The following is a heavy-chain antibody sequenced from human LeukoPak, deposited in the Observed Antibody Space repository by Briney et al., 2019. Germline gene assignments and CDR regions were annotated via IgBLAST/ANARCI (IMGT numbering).Heavy chain of an antibody. Sequence: GGSLRLSCAASGFTFSSYWMHWVRQAPGKGLVCVSRINSDGSSTSYADSVKGRFTISRDNAKNTLYLQMNSLRAEDTAVYYCARGRRIAVAGTLDYFDYWGQGTLVTVSS. D-gene: IGHD6-19*01. V-gene: IGHV3-74*01. CDR1: GFTFSSYW. CDR2: INSDGSST. J-gene: IGHJ4*02. CDR3: ARGRRIAVAGTLDYFDY.